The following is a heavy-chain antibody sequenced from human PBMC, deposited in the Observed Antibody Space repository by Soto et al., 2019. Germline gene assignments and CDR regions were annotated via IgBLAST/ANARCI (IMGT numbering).Heavy chain of an antibody. CDR1: GFTFSSYS. CDR2: ISSSSSTI. D-gene: IGHD6-13*01. V-gene: IGHV3-48*01. J-gene: IGHJ4*02. Sequence: PGGSLRLSCAASGFTFSSYSMNWVRQAPGKGLEWVSYISSSSSTIYYADSVKGRFTISRDNAKNSLYLQMNSLRVEDTALYYCAKADYSYSWAPGDYWGQGTLVTVSS. CDR3: AKADYSYSWAPGDY.